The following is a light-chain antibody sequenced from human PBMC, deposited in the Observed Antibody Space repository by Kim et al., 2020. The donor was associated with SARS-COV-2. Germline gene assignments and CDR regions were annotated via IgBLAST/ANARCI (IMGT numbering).Light chain of an antibody. Sequence: EIVLTQSPGTLSLSPGERATLSCRASQSVRGSYLGWYQQKPGQAPRLLIYDASSRVTGIPDRFSGSGSGTDFTLTISRLEPEDFAVYYCQQYGTSPWTFGQETKVDIK. V-gene: IGKV3-20*01. CDR2: DAS. CDR3: QQYGTSPWT. J-gene: IGKJ1*01. CDR1: QSVRGSY.